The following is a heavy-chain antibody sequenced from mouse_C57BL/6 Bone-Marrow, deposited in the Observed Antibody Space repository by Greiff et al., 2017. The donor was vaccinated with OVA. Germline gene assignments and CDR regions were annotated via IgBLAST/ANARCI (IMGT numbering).Heavy chain of an antibody. CDR2: IYPRSGNT. J-gene: IGHJ3*01. CDR3: AIKGDSSGYWFAY. V-gene: IGHV1-81*01. D-gene: IGHD3-2*02. CDR1: GYTFTSYG. Sequence: QVQLQQSGAELARPGASVKLSCKASGYTFTSYGISWVKQRTGQGLEWIGEIYPRSGNTYYNEKFKGKATLTADKSSSTAYMELRSLTSEDSAVYYCAIKGDSSGYWFAYWGQGTLVTVSA.